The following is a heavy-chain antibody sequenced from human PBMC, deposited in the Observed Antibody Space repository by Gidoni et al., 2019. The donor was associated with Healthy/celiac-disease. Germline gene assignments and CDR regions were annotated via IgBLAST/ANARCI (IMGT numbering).Heavy chain of an antibody. CDR1: GYSISSGYY. CDR2: IYHSGST. J-gene: IGHJ4*02. V-gene: IGHV4-38-2*01. Sequence: QVQLQESGPGLVKPSETLSLTCAVSGYSISSGYYWGWIRQPPGKGLEWIGSIYHSGSTYYNPSLKSRVTISVDTSKNQFSLKLSSVTAADTAVYYCARQFSGYSYGFWSYFDYWGQGTLVTVSS. CDR3: ARQFSGYSYGFWSYFDY. D-gene: IGHD5-18*01.